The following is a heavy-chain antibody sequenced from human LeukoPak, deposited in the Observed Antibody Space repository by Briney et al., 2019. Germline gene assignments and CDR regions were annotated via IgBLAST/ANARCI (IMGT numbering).Heavy chain of an antibody. J-gene: IGHJ4*02. CDR2: ISISSNYI. CDR3: ARDGGGGLDY. D-gene: IGHD2-15*01. CDR1: GFTFSNYN. V-gene: IGHV3-21*01. Sequence: GGSLRLSCAASGFTFSNYNMNWVRQAPGKGLEWVSCISISSNYIYYPDSVKGRFTVSRDNAKNSLYLQMNSLRAEDTAVYYCARDGGGGLDYWGQGTLVTVSS.